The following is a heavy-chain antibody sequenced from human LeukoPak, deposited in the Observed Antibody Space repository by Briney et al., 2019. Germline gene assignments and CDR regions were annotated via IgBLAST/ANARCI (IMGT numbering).Heavy chain of an antibody. Sequence: PSETLSLTCAVYGGSFSGYYWSWIRQPPGKGLEWIGEINHSGSTNYNPSLKSRVTISVDTSKNQFSLKLSSVTAADTAVYYCARAPRRYCSSTSCYGNWFDPWGQGTLVTVSS. D-gene: IGHD2-2*01. CDR2: INHSGST. CDR1: GGSFSGYY. V-gene: IGHV4-34*01. J-gene: IGHJ5*02. CDR3: ARAPRRYCSSTSCYGNWFDP.